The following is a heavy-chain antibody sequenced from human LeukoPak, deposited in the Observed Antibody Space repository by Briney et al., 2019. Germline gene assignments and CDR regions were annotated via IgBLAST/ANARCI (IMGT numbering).Heavy chain of an antibody. CDR1: GFTFCSYT. D-gene: IGHD5-12*01. J-gene: IGHJ4*02. CDR2: INGGGVTA. V-gene: IGHV3-23*01. CDR3: AKGKSGYYFDY. Sequence: QAGGSLRLSCAASGFTFCSYTMSWVRPAPGKGLEWISDINGGGVTAHYADAVKGRFTISRDNSKNSLYLEMNSLTAEDTAVYYCAKGKSGYYFDYWGQGTLVTVSS.